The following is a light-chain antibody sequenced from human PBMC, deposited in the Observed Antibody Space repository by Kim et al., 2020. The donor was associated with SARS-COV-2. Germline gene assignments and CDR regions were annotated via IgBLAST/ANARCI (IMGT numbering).Light chain of an antibody. Sequence: SYELTQPPSVSVSPGQTASITCSGEKLGDKYACWYQQKPGQSPVLVIYQDSKRPSGIPERFSGSNSGNTATLTISGTQAMDEADYYCQAWDSSTEVFGTGTKVTVL. CDR2: QDS. CDR3: QAWDSSTEV. CDR1: KLGDKY. V-gene: IGLV3-1*01. J-gene: IGLJ1*01.